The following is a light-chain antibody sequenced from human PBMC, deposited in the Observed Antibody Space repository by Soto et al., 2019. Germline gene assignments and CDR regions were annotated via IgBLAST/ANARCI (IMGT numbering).Light chain of an antibody. V-gene: IGKV1-39*01. CDR2: GAS. CDR3: QQTYSSSWT. CDR1: QSVRKY. J-gene: IGKJ1*01. Sequence: DIQMTQYQSSRSSSFGDSVTITCRASQSVRKYLNWYQHKPGKAPKLLIYGASRLQTGVPSRFSVSGSGTDFTLTVSRLKNEDFATYYCQQTYSSSWTFGQGTKVDIK.